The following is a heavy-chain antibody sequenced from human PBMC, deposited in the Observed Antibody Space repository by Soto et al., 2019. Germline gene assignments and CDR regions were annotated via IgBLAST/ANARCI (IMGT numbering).Heavy chain of an antibody. D-gene: IGHD3-22*01. J-gene: IGHJ5*02. CDR3: ARDFLSGRSSGYYWFDP. Sequence: AGGSLRLSCAASGFTFSSYAMHWVRQAPGKGLEWVAVISYDGSNKYYADSVEGRFTISRDNSKNTLYLQMNSLRAEDTAVYYCARDFLSGRSSGYYWFDPWGQGTLVTVSS. CDR1: GFTFSSYA. V-gene: IGHV3-30-3*01. CDR2: ISYDGSNK.